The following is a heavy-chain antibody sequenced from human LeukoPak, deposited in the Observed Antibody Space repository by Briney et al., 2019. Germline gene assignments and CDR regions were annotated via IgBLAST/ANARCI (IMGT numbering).Heavy chain of an antibody. Sequence: GGSLRLSCVASGFSLSGYWMYWVRQAPGKGLEWVAVISYDGSNKYYADSVKGRFTISRDNSKNTLYLQMNSLRAEDTAVYYCARFNSYFDYWGQGTLVTVSS. CDR3: ARFNSYFDY. CDR1: GFSLSGYW. J-gene: IGHJ4*02. CDR2: ISYDGSNK. V-gene: IGHV3-30-3*01.